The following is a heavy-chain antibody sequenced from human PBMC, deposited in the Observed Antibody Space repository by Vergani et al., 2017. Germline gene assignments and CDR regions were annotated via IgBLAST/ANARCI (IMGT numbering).Heavy chain of an antibody. CDR1: GGSFTSYH. J-gene: IGHJ6*03. D-gene: IGHD4-11*01. CDR3: AIVNTETNGHLYYYYYMDV. Sequence: QVQLQQWGGGLLKPSETLSLTCVVNGGSFTSYHWTWIRQSPGEGLEWVGDIDHTGRLDYNPSLKSRLTMSVDKSRNQFSLTLNSVTATDTAIYFCAIVNTETNGHLYYYYYMDVWGQGTAVTVS. V-gene: IGHV4-34*01. CDR2: IDHTGRL.